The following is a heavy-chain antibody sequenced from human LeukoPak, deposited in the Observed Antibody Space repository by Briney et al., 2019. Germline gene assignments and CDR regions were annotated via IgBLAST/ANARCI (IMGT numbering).Heavy chain of an antibody. D-gene: IGHD1-1*01. CDR1: GGSISSSY. V-gene: IGHV4-59*01. CDR2: ISYSGST. J-gene: IGHJ4*02. Sequence: SETLSLTCTVSGGSISSSYWSWIRQPPGKGLEWIGYISYSGSTNYNPSLKSGVTISVDTSKNHFSLKLSSVTAADTAVYYCARKRTGDQGYYFDYWGQGTLVTVSS. CDR3: ARKRTGDQGYYFDY.